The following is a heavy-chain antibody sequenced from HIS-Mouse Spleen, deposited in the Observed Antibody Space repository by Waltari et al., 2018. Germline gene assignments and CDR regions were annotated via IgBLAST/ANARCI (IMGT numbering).Heavy chain of an antibody. Sequence: QVQLQQWGAGLLKPSETLSLTCAVYGGSFSGYSWTWIRQPPGTGLEWIGEINHSGSTNYNPSLKSRVTISVDTSKNQFSLKLSSVTAADTAVYYCARGSDIVVVPADEGGYFDYWGQGTLVTVSS. CDR3: ARGSDIVVVPADEGGYFDY. CDR2: INHSGST. CDR1: GGSFSGYS. D-gene: IGHD2-2*01. V-gene: IGHV4-34*01. J-gene: IGHJ4*02.